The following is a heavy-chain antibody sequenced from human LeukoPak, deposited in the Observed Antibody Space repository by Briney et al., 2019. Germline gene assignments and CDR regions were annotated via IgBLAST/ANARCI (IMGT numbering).Heavy chain of an antibody. CDR2: IKQEGSEK. CDR3: ASDVAATPDDYYGMDV. CDR1: GFTFSSYW. V-gene: IGHV3-7*01. Sequence: AASGFTFSSYWMXWVRQAPGKGLEWVXXIKQEGSEKYYVDSVKGRFTISRDNAKNSLYLQMNSLRAEDTAVYYCASDVAATPDDYYGMDVWGQGTTVTVSS. J-gene: IGHJ6*02. D-gene: IGHD2-15*01.